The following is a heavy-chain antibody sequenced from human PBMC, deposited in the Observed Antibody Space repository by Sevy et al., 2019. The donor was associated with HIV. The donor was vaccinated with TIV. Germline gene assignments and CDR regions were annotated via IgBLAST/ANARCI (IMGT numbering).Heavy chain of an antibody. J-gene: IGHJ4*02. V-gene: IGHV3-72*01. Sequence: GGSLRLSCEASGFTFSDHYMDWVRQAPGKGLEWVGRIRKKTNSYSTEYAASVKDRFTVSRDDSKKSLYLQMNSLKSDDTAVYFCARVQVLGDHYYFDHWGQGTQVTVS. CDR1: GFTFSDHY. D-gene: IGHD3-16*01. CDR2: IRKKTNSYST. CDR3: ARVQVLGDHYYFDH.